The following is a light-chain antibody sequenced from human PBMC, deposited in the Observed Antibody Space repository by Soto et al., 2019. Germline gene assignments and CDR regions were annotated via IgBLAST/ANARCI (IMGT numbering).Light chain of an antibody. CDR1: QSVRSER. V-gene: IGKV3-20*01. CDR2: DAS. J-gene: IGKJ5*01. Sequence: IVLSQSPDTLSLSPGERATLSCRASQSVRSERLAWYQQKRGQAPTLLIFDASSRASGTPERFSGSGSGTDFTLTISRLEPEDFAVYYCQEYDGAPPITFGLGTRLEI. CDR3: QEYDGAPPIT.